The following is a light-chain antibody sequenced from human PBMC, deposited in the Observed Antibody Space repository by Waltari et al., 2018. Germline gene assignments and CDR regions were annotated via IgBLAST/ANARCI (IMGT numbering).Light chain of an antibody. CDR1: QSLLHSNGNNY. V-gene: IGKV2-28*01. J-gene: IGKJ2*01. CDR3: QQYNTWPPNYT. CDR2: LGS. Sequence: DMVMTQSPLSLPVTPGEPASISCRSSQSLLHSNGNNYLDWYLQKPGQSPQLLIYLGSNRAPGVPDRFSGSGSETEFTLTISSLQSEDFAVYYCQQYNTWPPNYTFGQGTKLEIK.